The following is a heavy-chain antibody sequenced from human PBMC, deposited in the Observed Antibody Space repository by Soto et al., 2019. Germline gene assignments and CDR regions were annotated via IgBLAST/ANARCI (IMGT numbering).Heavy chain of an antibody. Sequence: ASVKVSCKASGNTHTIYFIHWLRQAPGQGLEWMGRINSVSGGANYAPRFQGRVSMTRDTSSATAFMDLSGLRTDDTAVYYCARGGSYYAHWGQGTLVTVS. CDR1: GNTHTIYF. D-gene: IGHD1-26*01. CDR3: ARGGSYYAH. V-gene: IGHV1-2*06. CDR2: INSVSGGA. J-gene: IGHJ4*02.